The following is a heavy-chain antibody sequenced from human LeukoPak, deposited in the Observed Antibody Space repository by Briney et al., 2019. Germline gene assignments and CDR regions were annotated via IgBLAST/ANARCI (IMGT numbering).Heavy chain of an antibody. J-gene: IGHJ4*02. CDR3: VRQRGVGSWSFDY. Sequence: SETLSLTCTVSGGSISSGHYWWGWIRQPPGKGLDWIGSNYYSGNTHYNPSLQSRVTVSVDTSKNQFSLKLTSVTAADTAVYYCVRQRGVGSWSFDYWGQGNLVTVSS. V-gene: IGHV4-39*01. CDR2: NYYSGNT. CDR1: GGSISSGHYW. D-gene: IGHD2-15*01.